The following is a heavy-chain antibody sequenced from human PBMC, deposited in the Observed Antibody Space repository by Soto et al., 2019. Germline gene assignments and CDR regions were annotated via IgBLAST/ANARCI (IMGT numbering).Heavy chain of an antibody. J-gene: IGHJ4*02. CDR3: ARRHSHGYHFDY. D-gene: IGHD5-18*01. CDR1: GFTVSSNY. Sequence: EVQLVESVGGLIQPGGSLRLSCAASGFTVSSNYMTWVRQAPGKGLEWVSIIYSGGTTYYADSVKGRFTISRDDSKNTLHLQMNSLRAEDTAVYYCARRHSHGYHFDYWGQGTLVTVSS. V-gene: IGHV3-53*01. CDR2: IYSGGTT.